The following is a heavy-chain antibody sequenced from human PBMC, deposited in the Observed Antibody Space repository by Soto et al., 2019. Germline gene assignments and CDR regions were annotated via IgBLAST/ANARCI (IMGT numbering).Heavy chain of an antibody. CDR1: GFTFSGYW. CDR2: INEDGSQK. Sequence: GGSLRLSCAASGFTFSGYWMSWVRQAPGKGLEWVANINEDGSQKNYVDSVGGRFTISRDNAQNSLFLQMNSLRPEDTAVYYCTRDASRDSSARGWFDPWGPGTLVTVSS. CDR3: TRDASRDSSARGWFDP. J-gene: IGHJ5*02. V-gene: IGHV3-7*03. D-gene: IGHD6-13*01.